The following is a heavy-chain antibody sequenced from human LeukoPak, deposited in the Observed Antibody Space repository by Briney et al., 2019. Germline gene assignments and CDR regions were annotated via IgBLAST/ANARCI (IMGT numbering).Heavy chain of an antibody. CDR1: GFTFSSHA. CDR3: ARPRGGYTSDYFDY. J-gene: IGHJ4*02. V-gene: IGHV3-30*04. D-gene: IGHD5-12*01. CDR2: ISYDGNNG. Sequence: GGSLRLSCAASGFTFSSHAMHWVRQAPGKGLEWVAVISYDGNNGHYADSVKGRFTISRDNSKSTLYLQMNSLRAEDTAVYYCARPRGGYTSDYFDYWGQETLVTVSS.